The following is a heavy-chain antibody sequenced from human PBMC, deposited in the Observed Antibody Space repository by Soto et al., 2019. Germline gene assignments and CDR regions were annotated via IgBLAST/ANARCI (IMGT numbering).Heavy chain of an antibody. D-gene: IGHD6-13*01. Sequence: SETLSLTCTVSGGSISNSSYYWGWIRQPPGKGLEWIGSIYYSGSTYYNPSLKSRVTISVDTSKNQFSLKLSSVTAADTAVYYCARLEAAAASRFGIDYWGQGTLVTVSS. CDR3: ARLEAAAASRFGIDY. CDR1: GGSISNSSYY. V-gene: IGHV4-39*01. CDR2: IYYSGST. J-gene: IGHJ4*02.